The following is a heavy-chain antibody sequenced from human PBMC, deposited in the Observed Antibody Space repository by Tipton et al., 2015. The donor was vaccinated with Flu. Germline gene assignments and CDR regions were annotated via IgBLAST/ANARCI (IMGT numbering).Heavy chain of an antibody. D-gene: IGHD3-22*01. V-gene: IGHV3-66*01. Sequence: SLRLSCAGSGFTVSSNYMSWVRQAPGKGLEWVSVLYGDGSIYYADFVKGRFTISRDNSENTLYLQMNSLSAEDTAVYYCATKDYYDGSAYSPGRYWGQGALVTVSS. CDR3: ATKDYYDGSAYSPGRY. CDR1: GFTVSSNY. J-gene: IGHJ4*02. CDR2: LYGDGSI.